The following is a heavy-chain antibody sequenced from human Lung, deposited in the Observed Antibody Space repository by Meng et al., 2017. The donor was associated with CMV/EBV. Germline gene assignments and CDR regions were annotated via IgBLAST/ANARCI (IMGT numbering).Heavy chain of an antibody. V-gene: IGHV4-4*02. D-gene: IGHD6-19*01. CDR2: IYHSGST. Sequence: VPLLESGPGPVKPSGTLSLTCAVSGGSISSSNWWSWVRQPPGKGLEWIGEIYHSGSTNYNPSLKSRVTISVDKSKNQFSLKLSSVTAADTAVYYCASFPPPGKQWLVTDYWGQGTLVTVSS. CDR1: GGSISSSNW. J-gene: IGHJ4*02. CDR3: ASFPPPGKQWLVTDY.